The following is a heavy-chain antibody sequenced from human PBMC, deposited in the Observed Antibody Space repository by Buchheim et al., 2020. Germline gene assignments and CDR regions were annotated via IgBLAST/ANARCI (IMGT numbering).Heavy chain of an antibody. V-gene: IGHV1-69*06. CDR2: ITPVFGTA. CDR1: GDTFSTYS. CDR3: ARQCGYGSSGYYFYF. Sequence: QVQLVQSGAEVKRPGSSVKVSCNASGDTFSTYSISWVRQAPGQGLEWMGGITPVFGTAHYAQKFQGRVTITADKSTSTAYMGLNRLRFENTAVYYGARQCGYGSSGYYFYFWGQGTL. J-gene: IGHJ4*02. D-gene: IGHD3-22*01.